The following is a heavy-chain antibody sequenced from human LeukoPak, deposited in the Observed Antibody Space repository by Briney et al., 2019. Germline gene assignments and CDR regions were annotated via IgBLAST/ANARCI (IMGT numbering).Heavy chain of an antibody. V-gene: IGHV3-30-3*01. CDR2: ISYDGNNK. CDR3: ARDLGD. J-gene: IGHJ4*02. Sequence: GGSLRLSCAASGFPFSTYAMHWVRQAPGKGLEWVAVISYDGNNKYYADSVKGRFTISRDNSKNTLYLQGNSLRAEDTAVYYCARDLGDWGQGTLVTVSS. CDR1: GFPFSTYA.